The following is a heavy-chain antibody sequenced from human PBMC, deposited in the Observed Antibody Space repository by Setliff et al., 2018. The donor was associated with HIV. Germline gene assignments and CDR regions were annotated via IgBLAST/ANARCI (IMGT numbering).Heavy chain of an antibody. V-gene: IGHV3-30*02. CDR3: TKERGDGYGYYFHY. J-gene: IGHJ4*02. D-gene: IGHD5-18*01. CDR2: IRFDGNRE. Sequence: PGGSLRLSCAASGFIFSDYAMHWVRQAPGKGLEWVAHIRFDGNREYYADSVKGRFTISRDNSKNTVYLEMYSLRDGDTDVYYCTKERGDGYGYYFHYWGQGTLVTVSS. CDR1: GFIFSDYA.